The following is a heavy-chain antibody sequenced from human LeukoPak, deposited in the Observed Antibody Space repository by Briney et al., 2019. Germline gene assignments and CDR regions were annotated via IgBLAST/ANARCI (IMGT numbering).Heavy chain of an antibody. D-gene: IGHD2-15*01. CDR1: GFTFSSYS. V-gene: IGHV3-21*01. CDR2: ISSSSSYI. J-gene: IGHJ6*02. CDR3: ARAEVVVVAATLNYYYHGMDV. Sequence: GGSLRLSCAASGFTFSSYSMNWVRQAPGKGLEWVSSISSSSSYIYYADSVKGRFTISRDNAKNSLYLQMNSLRAEDTAVYYCARAEVVVVAATLNYYYHGMDVWGQGTTVTVSS.